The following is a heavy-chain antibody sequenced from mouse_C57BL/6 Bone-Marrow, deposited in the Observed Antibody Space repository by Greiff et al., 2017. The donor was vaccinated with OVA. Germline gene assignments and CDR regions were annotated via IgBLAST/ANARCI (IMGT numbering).Heavy chain of an antibody. J-gene: IGHJ3*01. V-gene: IGHV5-15*01. CDR1: GFTFSDYG. D-gene: IGHD1-1*01. CDR2: ISNLAYSI. Sequence: EVKLQESGGGLVQPGGSLKLSCAASGFTFSDYGMAWVRQAPRKGPEWVAFISNLAYSIYYADTVTGRFTISRENAKNTLYLEMSSLRSEDTAMYYCARHTHYYGSSYTWFAYWGQGTLVTVSA. CDR3: ARHTHYYGSSYTWFAY.